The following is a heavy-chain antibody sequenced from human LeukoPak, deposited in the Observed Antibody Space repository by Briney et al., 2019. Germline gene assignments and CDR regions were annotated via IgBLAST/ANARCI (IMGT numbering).Heavy chain of an antibody. CDR2: IYSGGST. CDR1: GFTFSSYA. CDR3: ARDSYYGSGSYFRYTFDY. Sequence: GGSLRLSCAASGFTFSSYAMSWVRQAPGKGLEWVSVIYSGGSTYYGNSVKGRFTISRDNSKNTLYLQMNSLRAEDTAVYYCARDSYYGSGSYFRYTFDYWGQGTLVTVSS. J-gene: IGHJ4*02. D-gene: IGHD3-10*01. V-gene: IGHV3-53*01.